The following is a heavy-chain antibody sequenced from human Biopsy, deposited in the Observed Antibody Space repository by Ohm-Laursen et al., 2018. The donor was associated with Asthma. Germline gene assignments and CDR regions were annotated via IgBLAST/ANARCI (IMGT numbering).Heavy chain of an antibody. J-gene: IGHJ4*02. CDR2: NDHEEGGT. D-gene: IGHD5-18*01. CDR1: GYTVTDLS. CDR3: ASDFPKDYVRYSFQF. Sequence: ASVKASCPISGYTVTDLSMHWVRQAPGQGLEWMGGNDHEEGGTVNARRFQGRATMTEDTSTDTVYMELSSPSSDDTAVYDCASDFPKDYVRYSFQFWGQGTLVTVSS. V-gene: IGHV1-24*01.